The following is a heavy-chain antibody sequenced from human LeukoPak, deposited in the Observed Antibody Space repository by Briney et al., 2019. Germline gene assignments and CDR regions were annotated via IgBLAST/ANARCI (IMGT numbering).Heavy chain of an antibody. Sequence: GGSLRLSCAASGFTVSSNYMSWVRQAPGKGLEWVSAISGSGGSTYYADSVKGRFTISRDNSKNTLYLQMNSLRAEDTAVYYCAKDTQDSGVYWGQGTLVTVSS. CDR2: ISGSGGST. J-gene: IGHJ4*02. D-gene: IGHD4-17*01. CDR1: GFTVSSNY. CDR3: AKDTQDSGVY. V-gene: IGHV3-23*01.